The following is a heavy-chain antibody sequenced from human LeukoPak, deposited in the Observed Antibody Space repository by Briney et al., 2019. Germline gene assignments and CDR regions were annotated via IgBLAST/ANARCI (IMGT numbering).Heavy chain of an antibody. CDR2: INPNSGGT. J-gene: IGHJ3*02. Sequence: ASVKVSCKASGYTFTGYYMHWVRQAPGQGLEWMGWINPNSGGTNYAQKFQGRVTMTRDTSISTAYMELSRLRSDDTAVYYCARDSKAVVGGGAFDIWGQGTMVTVSS. CDR3: ARDSKAVVGGGAFDI. CDR1: GYTFTGYY. D-gene: IGHD2-21*01. V-gene: IGHV1-2*02.